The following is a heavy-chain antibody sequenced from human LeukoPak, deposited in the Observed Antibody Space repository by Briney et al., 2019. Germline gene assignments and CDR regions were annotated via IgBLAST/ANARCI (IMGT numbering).Heavy chain of an antibody. J-gene: IGHJ6*02. CDR2: INPNSGGT. Sequence: ASVKVSCKASGYTFTGYYMHWVRQAPGQGLEWMGWINPNSGGTNYAQKFQGRVTMTRDTSISTAYMELSRLRSDDTAVYYCARVDRARAITIFGVDYPAGMEVWGQGTTVTVSS. D-gene: IGHD3-3*01. V-gene: IGHV1-2*02. CDR1: GYTFTGYY. CDR3: ARVDRARAITIFGVDYPAGMEV.